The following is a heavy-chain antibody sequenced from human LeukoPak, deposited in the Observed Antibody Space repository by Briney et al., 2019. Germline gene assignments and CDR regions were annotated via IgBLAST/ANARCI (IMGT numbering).Heavy chain of an antibody. J-gene: IGHJ5*02. D-gene: IGHD1-26*01. V-gene: IGHV3-23*01. CDR3: AKTWGEWELLNWFDP. CDR2: ISGSGGST. CDR1: GFTFSSYA. Sequence: PGGSLRLSCAASGFTFSSYAMSWVRQAPGKGLEWVSAISGSGGSTYYADSVKGRFTISRDNSKNTLYLQMNSLRAEDTAVHYCAKTWGEWELLNWFDPWGQGTLVTVSS.